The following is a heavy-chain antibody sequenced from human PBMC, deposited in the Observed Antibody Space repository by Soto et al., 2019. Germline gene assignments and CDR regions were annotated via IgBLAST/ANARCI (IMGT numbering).Heavy chain of an antibody. J-gene: IGHJ4*02. V-gene: IGHV4-34*01. Sequence: SETLSLTCAVYGGSFSGYYWSWIRQPPGKGLEWIGEINHSGSTNYNPSLKSRVTISVDTSKNQFSLQLNSVTPEDAAVYYCANDPGYSLDYWGQGTQVTVS. CDR2: INHSGST. D-gene: IGHD5-12*01. CDR1: GGSFSGYY. CDR3: ANDPGYSLDY.